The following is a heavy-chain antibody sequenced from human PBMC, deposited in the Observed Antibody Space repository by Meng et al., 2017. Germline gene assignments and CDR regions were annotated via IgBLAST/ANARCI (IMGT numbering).Heavy chain of an antibody. Sequence: GGSLRLSCAASGFTFSSYAMHWVRQAPGKGLEWVAVISYDGSNKYYADSVKGRFTISRDNSKKTLYLQMNSLRAEDTAVYYCASAGGTTVAATPLFGYWGKETLVTV. D-gene: IGHD6-25*01. CDR3: ASAGGTTVAATPLFGY. CDR2: ISYDGSNK. J-gene: IGHJ4*02. V-gene: IGHV3-30*04. CDR1: GFTFSSYA.